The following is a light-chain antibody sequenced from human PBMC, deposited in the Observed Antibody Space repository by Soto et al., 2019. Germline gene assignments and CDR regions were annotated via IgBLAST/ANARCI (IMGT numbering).Light chain of an antibody. J-gene: IGLJ1*01. Sequence: QSVLTQPPSASGSPGQSVTISCTGTSRDVGGHNYISWYQPHPGKAPKLIIREVSKRPSGVPDRFSGSKSGNTASLTVSGLQVADEFYYYWRSYAGRHIHVFGTGSKVP. CDR2: EVS. CDR3: RSYAGRHIHV. CDR1: SRDVGGHNY. V-gene: IGLV2-8*01.